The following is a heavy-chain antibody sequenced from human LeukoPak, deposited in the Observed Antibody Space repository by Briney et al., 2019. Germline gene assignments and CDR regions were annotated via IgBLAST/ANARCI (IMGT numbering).Heavy chain of an antibody. CDR1: GFTFSSYW. Sequence: PGGSLRLSCAASGFTFSSYWMSWVRQAPGKGLEGVANIKQDGSEKHYVDSVKGRFTISRDNAKNSLYLQMNSLRAEDTAVYYCARDGNYCSSTSCYAVDYWGQGTLVTVSS. V-gene: IGHV3-7*01. D-gene: IGHD2-2*01. CDR3: ARDGNYCSSTSCYAVDY. CDR2: IKQDGSEK. J-gene: IGHJ4*02.